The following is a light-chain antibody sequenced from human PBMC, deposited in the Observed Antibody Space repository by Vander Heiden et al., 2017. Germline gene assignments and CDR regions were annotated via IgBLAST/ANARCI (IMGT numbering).Light chain of an antibody. Sequence: DTVMTQSPLPLPVTPAEPASISCRSSQSLSHINGYTSLDWYLQKPGQSPQLLIYLASTLASGVPDRFSGSGSGTEFTLNISRVEAEDVGVFYCMQSLQSLWTFGQGTKLEIK. CDR3: MQSLQSLWT. CDR2: LAS. J-gene: IGKJ1*01. V-gene: IGKV2-28*01. CDR1: QSLSHINGYTS.